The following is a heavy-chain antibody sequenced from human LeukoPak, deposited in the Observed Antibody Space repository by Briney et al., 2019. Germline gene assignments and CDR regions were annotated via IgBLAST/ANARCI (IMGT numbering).Heavy chain of an antibody. J-gene: IGHJ6*02. V-gene: IGHV4-34*01. CDR3: ARGTAALLRYFDWSSPPYYYYYGMDV. Sequence: SETLSLTCAAYGGSFSGYYWSWIRQPPGKGLEWIGEINHSGSTNCNPSLKSRVTISVDTSKNQFSLKLSSVTAADTAVYYCARGTAALLRYFDWSSPPYYYYYGMDVWGQGTTVTVSS. CDR2: INHSGST. CDR1: GGSFSGYY. D-gene: IGHD3-9*01.